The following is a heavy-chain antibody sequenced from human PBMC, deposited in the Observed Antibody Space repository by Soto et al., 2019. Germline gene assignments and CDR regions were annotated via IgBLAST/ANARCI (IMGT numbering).Heavy chain of an antibody. CDR2: IYYSGST. V-gene: IGHV4-30-4*01. CDR3: ARGIDTYYYDSSGYPPRNWFDP. D-gene: IGHD3-22*01. J-gene: IGHJ5*02. CDR1: GGSISSGDYY. Sequence: SETLSLTCTVSGGSISSGDYYWSWIRQPPGKGLAWIGYIYYSGSTYYNPSLKSRVTISVDTSKNQFSLKLSSVTAADTAVYYCARGIDTYYYDSSGYPPRNWFDPWGQGTLVTVSS.